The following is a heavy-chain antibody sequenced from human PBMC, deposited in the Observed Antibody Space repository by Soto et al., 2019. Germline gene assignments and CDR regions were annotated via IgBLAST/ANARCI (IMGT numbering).Heavy chain of an antibody. CDR2: IYNGEST. CDR3: ARDGRGLGKLSLFEY. D-gene: IGHD3-16*01. V-gene: IGHV3-53*01. J-gene: IGHJ4*02. Sequence: PGGSRRLSCAASGFTVNSDYMNWIRQTPGKGLEWVAFIYNGESTHYADSVKGRFTISSDRSKNTLYLQMNSLRIEDTAVYYCARDGRGLGKLSLFEYWSQGTLVTISS. CDR1: GFTVNSDY.